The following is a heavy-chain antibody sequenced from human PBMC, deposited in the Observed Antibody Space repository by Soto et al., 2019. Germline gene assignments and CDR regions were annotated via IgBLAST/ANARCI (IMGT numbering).Heavy chain of an antibody. J-gene: IGHJ4*02. D-gene: IGHD6-6*01. CDR1: GGSFSGYY. V-gene: IGHV4-34*01. CDR2: INHSGST. Sequence: SETLSLTCAVYGGSFSGYYWSWIRQPPGKGLEWIGEINHSGSTNFNPSLKSRVTISVDTSKNQFSLKLSSVTAADTAVYYCARGLTTFVHPEYSSSYFDYWGQGTLVTVSS. CDR3: ARGLTTFVHPEYSSSYFDY.